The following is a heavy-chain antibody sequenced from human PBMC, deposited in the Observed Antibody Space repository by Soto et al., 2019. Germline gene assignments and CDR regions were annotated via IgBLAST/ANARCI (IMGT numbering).Heavy chain of an antibody. Sequence: EVQLVESGGGLVKPGGSLRLSWAASGFTFISYSMNWVRQAPGKGLEWVSSISSSSSYIYYADSVKGRFTISRDNAKNSLYLQMNSLRAEDTAVYYCARDRPLAYCGGDRCEHALDIWGQGTMVTVSS. CDR3: ARDRPLAYCGGDRCEHALDI. V-gene: IGHV3-21*01. CDR1: GFTFISYS. J-gene: IGHJ3*02. CDR2: ISSSSSYI. D-gene: IGHD2-21*02.